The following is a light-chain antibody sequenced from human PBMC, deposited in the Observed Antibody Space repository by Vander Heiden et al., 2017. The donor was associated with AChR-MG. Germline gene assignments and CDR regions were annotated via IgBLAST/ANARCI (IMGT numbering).Light chain of an antibody. CDR1: QGISSY. V-gene: IGKV1-9*01. CDR2: AAS. Sequence: DIPLTQSPSFLSASVGARAPITCRASQGISSYLAWYQQKPGKAPKLLIYAASTLQSGVPSRFSGSGSGTEFTLTISSLQPEDFATYYCQQLNSYPLTFGGGTKVEIK. CDR3: QQLNSYPLT. J-gene: IGKJ4*01.